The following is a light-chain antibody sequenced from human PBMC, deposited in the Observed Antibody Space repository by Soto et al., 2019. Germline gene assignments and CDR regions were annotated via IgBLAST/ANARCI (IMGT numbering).Light chain of an antibody. J-gene: IGLJ1*01. CDR3: SSYTSSSTLYV. Sequence: QSVLTQPASVSGSPGQSITISCTGTSSDVGGYNYVSWYQQHPGKAPKLMIYDVSNRPSGVSNRFSGSKSGNKASLTSSGLQAEDEADYYCSSYTSSSTLYVFGTGTKLTVL. CDR1: SSDVGGYNY. CDR2: DVS. V-gene: IGLV2-14*01.